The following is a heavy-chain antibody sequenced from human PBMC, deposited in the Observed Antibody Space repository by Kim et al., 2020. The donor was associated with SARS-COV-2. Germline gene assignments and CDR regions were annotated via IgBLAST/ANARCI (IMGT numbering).Heavy chain of an antibody. V-gene: IGHV1-2*02. Sequence: ASVKVSCKASGYTFTGYYMHWVRQAPGQGLEWMGWINPNSGGTNYAQKFQGRVTMTRDTSISTAYMELSRLRSDDTAVYYCARGGFWSGYYALSWFDPWGQGTLVTVSS. J-gene: IGHJ5*02. CDR1: GYTFTGYY. D-gene: IGHD3-3*01. CDR3: ARGGFWSGYYALSWFDP. CDR2: INPNSGGT.